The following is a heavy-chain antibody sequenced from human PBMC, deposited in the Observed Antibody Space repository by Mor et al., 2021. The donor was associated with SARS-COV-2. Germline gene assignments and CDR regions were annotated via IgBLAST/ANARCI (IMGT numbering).Heavy chain of an antibody. J-gene: IGHJ4*02. V-gene: IGHV3-30*02. D-gene: IGHD3-22*01. CDR3: AKCQYDSSAYILYPSPDY. Sequence: GRLTISRDNSKNTLYLQMNSLRAEDTAVYYCAKCQYDSSAYILYPSPDYWGQGTLVTVSS.